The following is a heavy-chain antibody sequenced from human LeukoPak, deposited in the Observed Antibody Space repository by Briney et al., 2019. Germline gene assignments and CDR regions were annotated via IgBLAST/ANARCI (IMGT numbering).Heavy chain of an antibody. V-gene: IGHV2-5*01. Sequence: SGPTLVKPTQTLTLTCTFSGFSLSTSGVGVGWIRQPPGKALEWLALIYWNDNKRYSPSLKSRLTITKDTSKNQVVLTMTNMDPVDTATYYCAHPLPYSSSFPLDYWGQGTLVTVSS. D-gene: IGHD6-6*01. CDR3: AHPLPYSSSFPLDY. CDR1: GFSLSTSGVG. CDR2: IYWNDNK. J-gene: IGHJ4*02.